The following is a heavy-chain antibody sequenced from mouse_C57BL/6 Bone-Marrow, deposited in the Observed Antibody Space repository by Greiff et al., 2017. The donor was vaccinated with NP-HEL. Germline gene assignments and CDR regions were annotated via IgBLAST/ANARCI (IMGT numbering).Heavy chain of an antibody. Sequence: QVQLQQSGAELVRPGASVKVSCKASGYAFTNYLIEWVKQRTGQGLEWIGVINPDNGGTNYNQKFKGKATLTVDKSSSTAYMQLSSLTSEDSAVYYCARRRFWYLDDWGQGTTVTVSS. CDR1: GYAFTNYL. CDR2: INPDNGGT. CDR3: ARRRFWYLDD. J-gene: IGHJ1*01. V-gene: IGHV1-54*01.